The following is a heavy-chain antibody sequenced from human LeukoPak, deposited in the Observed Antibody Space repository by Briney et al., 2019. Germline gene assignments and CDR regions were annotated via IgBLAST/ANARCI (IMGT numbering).Heavy chain of an antibody. CDR1: GFTFSSYG. Sequence: PGGSQRLSCAASGFTFSSYGMHWVRQAPGKGLEWVAFIRYDGSKKNYANSVKGRFTISRDNSENTLYLQMNSLRVEDTAVYFCAKEWYSGSPGDYWGQGTLVTVSS. CDR3: AKEWYSGSPGDY. J-gene: IGHJ4*02. V-gene: IGHV3-30*02. D-gene: IGHD1-26*01. CDR2: IRYDGSKK.